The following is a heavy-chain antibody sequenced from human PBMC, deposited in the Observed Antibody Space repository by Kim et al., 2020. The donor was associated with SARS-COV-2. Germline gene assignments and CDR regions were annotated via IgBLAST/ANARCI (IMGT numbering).Heavy chain of an antibody. Sequence: GGSLRLSCAASGFTFSSYAMSWVRQAPGKGLEWVSAISGSGGSTYYADSVKGRFTISRDNSKNTLYLQMNSLRAEDTAVYYCAKAIQLAAAGTSYYYYGMDVWGQGTTVTVSS. J-gene: IGHJ6*02. D-gene: IGHD6-13*01. V-gene: IGHV3-23*01. CDR1: GFTFSSYA. CDR3: AKAIQLAAAGTSYYYYGMDV. CDR2: ISGSGGST.